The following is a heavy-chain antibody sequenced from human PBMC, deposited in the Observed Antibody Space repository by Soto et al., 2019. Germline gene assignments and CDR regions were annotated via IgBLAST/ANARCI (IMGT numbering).Heavy chain of an antibody. J-gene: IGHJ2*01. CDR3: ARDFDVNTALDYWYFDL. Sequence: QVQLQESGPGLVKPSETLSLTCTVSGGSTTNYYWSWLRQPAGKGLEYIGRISGRGRTNYNPSLKNRVTMSVSLNQMSLRLTSVTAADTAVYYCARDFDVNTALDYWYFDLWGRGALVTVS. V-gene: IGHV4-4*07. CDR1: GGSTTNYY. D-gene: IGHD5-18*01. CDR2: ISGRGRT.